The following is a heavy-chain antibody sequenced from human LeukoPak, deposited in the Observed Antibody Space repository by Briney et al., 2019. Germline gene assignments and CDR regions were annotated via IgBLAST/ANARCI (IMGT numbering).Heavy chain of an antibody. V-gene: IGHV3-30*18. J-gene: IGHJ4*02. CDR1: GFTFSSYG. CDR3: AKDSDEY. Sequence: GGSLRLSCAASGFTFSSYGMHWVRQAPGKGLEWVAVISYDGSNKNYADSVKGRFTISRDNSKNTQYLQMNSLRAEDTAVYYCAKDSDEYRGQGTLVTVSS. CDR2: ISYDGSNK. D-gene: IGHD3-10*01.